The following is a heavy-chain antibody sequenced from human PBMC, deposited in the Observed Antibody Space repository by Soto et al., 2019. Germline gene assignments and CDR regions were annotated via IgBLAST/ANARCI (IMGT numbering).Heavy chain of an antibody. D-gene: IGHD6-13*01. CDR1: GGSVSSSFFY. CDR3: ARLKTSSGWSLFDS. V-gene: IGHV4-61*01. Sequence: SETLSLTCTVSGGSVSSSFFYWSWVRQPPGQRLEWIGYIYYTGTTNYNPSLASRVAMSVDTSKKQFTLNLRSLTAADTARYYCARLKTSSGWSLFDSWGQGMLVTVSS. J-gene: IGHJ4*02. CDR2: IYYTGTT.